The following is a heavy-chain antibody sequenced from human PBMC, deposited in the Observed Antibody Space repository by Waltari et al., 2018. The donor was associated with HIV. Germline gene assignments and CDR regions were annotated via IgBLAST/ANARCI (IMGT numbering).Heavy chain of an antibody. CDR3: ARDKLLWFGESRGMDV. J-gene: IGHJ6*02. CDR1: GFTVSSHY. CDR2: IYSGGST. Sequence: EVQLVESGGGLIQPGGSLRLSCAASGFTVSSHYMSWVRQAPGKGLEWVSVIYSGGSTYYADSVKGRFTISRDNSKNTLYLQMNSLRAEDTAVYYCARDKLLWFGESRGMDVWGQGTTVTVSS. D-gene: IGHD3-10*01. V-gene: IGHV3-53*01.